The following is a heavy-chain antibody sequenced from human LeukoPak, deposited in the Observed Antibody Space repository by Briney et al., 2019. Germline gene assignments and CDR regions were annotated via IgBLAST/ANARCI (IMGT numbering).Heavy chain of an antibody. J-gene: IGHJ2*01. V-gene: IGHV4-59*01. CDR3: ARNSPILRAVIGYFDL. Sequence: PSETLSLTCTVSGGSISSYYWSWIRQPPGKGLEWIGDMYYSGSTNYSPFLKSRGTISLDTSKNQFSLKLSSVTAADTAVYYCARNSPILRAVIGYFDLWGRGTLVTVSS. CDR1: GGSISSYY. D-gene: IGHD3-10*01. CDR2: MYYSGST.